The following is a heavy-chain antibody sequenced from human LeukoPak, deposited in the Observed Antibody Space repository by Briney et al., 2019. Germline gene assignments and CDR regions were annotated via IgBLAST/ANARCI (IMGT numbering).Heavy chain of an antibody. J-gene: IGHJ4*02. V-gene: IGHV1-46*01. CDR2: IYPRDGST. CDR3: ARDQEGFDY. CDR1: GYTSTSNY. Sequence: WASVKVSCKASGYTSTSNYIHWVRQAPGQGLEWTGMIYPRDGSTSYAQKFQGRVTVTRDTSTSTVHMELSGLRSEDTAVYYCARDQEGFDYWGQGTLVTVSS.